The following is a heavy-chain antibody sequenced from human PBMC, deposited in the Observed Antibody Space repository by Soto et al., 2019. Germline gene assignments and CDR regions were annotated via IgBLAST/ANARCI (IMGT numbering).Heavy chain of an antibody. D-gene: IGHD1-7*01. CDR2: IYTSGST. CDR1: GGSISSYY. CDR3: ARVGNWNYVDADCGMDV. J-gene: IGHJ6*02. Sequence: SETLALTCTVSGGSISSYYWRWIRQRAGKGLEWIGRIYTSGSTNYNPSLKSRVTMSADTSKNQFYLKLGSVTAADTAVNYCARVGNWNYVDADCGMDVWGQGSTVTVSS. V-gene: IGHV4-4*07.